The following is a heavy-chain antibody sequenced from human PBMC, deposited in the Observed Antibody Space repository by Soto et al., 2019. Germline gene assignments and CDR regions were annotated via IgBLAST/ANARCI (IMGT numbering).Heavy chain of an antibody. CDR3: AHRPIYGSGSHFDY. V-gene: IGHV3-23*01. CDR2: IDGSGGRT. J-gene: IGHJ4*02. Sequence: PGGSLRLSCAASGFTFTSNAMSWVRQAPGKGLEWVSAIDGSGGRTYYVDSVKGRFTITKDTSKNQVVLTMTNMDPVDTATYYCAHRPIYGSGSHFDYWGQGTLVTV. D-gene: IGHD3-10*01. CDR1: GFTFTSNA.